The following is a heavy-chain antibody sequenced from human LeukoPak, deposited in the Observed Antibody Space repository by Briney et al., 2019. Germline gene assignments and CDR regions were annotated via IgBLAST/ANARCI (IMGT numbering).Heavy chain of an antibody. CDR3: ARRSGIQLWLSVFES. J-gene: IGHJ4*02. V-gene: IGHV4-39*01. CDR2: IYYSGST. CDR1: GGSISSSSYY. Sequence: SETLSLTCTVSGGSISSSSYYWGWICQPPGKGLEWIGSIYYSGSTYYNPSLKSRVTISVDTSKNQFSLKLSSVTAADTAVYYCARRSGIQLWLSVFESWGQGTLVTVSS. D-gene: IGHD5-18*01.